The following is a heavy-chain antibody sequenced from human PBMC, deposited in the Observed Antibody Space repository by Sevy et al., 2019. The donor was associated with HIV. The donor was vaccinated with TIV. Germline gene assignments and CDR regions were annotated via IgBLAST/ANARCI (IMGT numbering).Heavy chain of an antibody. J-gene: IGHJ4*02. V-gene: IGHV3-48*03. CDR2: ISNSGTTI. CDR3: ARDLPPSATTVAHFDY. Sequence: GGSLRLSCTASGFTFSSYEMNWVRQAPGKGLEWVSYISNSGTTISYSDSVRGRFSISRDNARNSLYLQMNSLKAEDTAVYYCARDLPPSATTVAHFDYWGQGTLVTVSS. D-gene: IGHD4-17*01. CDR1: GFTFSSYE.